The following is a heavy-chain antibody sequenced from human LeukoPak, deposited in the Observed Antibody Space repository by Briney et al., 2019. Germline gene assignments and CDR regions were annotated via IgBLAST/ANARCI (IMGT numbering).Heavy chain of an antibody. Sequence: GGSLRLSCVGSGFTFSSHGMHWVRQAPGKGLEWVAVIWYDGSNKYYADSVKGRFTISRDNSKNTLYLQMNSLRAEDTAVYYCARAELSRVELNYWGQGTLVTVSS. V-gene: IGHV3-33*01. CDR3: ARAELSRVELNY. CDR2: IWYDGSNK. CDR1: GFTFSSHG. J-gene: IGHJ4*02. D-gene: IGHD1-7*01.